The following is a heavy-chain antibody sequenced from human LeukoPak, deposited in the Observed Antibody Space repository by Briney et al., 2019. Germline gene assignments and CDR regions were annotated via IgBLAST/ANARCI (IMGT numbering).Heavy chain of an antibody. J-gene: IGHJ4*02. D-gene: IGHD6-6*01. Sequence: GASVKVSCKASGYTFTSYDINWVRQATGQGLEWMGWMNPNSGNTGYAQKFQGRVTMTEDTSTDTAYMELSSLRSEDTAVYYCAIGRAARPSASFDYWGQGTLVTVSS. CDR1: GYTFTSYD. CDR2: MNPNSGNT. CDR3: AIGRAARPSASFDY. V-gene: IGHV1-8*02.